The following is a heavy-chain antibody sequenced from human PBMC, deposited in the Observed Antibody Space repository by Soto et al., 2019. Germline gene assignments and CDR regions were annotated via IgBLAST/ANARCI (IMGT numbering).Heavy chain of an antibody. J-gene: IGHJ4*02. CDR1: GYTFTSYG. CDR3: AIGPNYDILTGYFDY. Sequence: ASVKVSCKASGYTFTSYGISWVRQAPGQGLEWMGWISAYNGNTNYAQKLQGRVTMTTDTSTSTAYMELRSLRSDDTAVYYCAIGPNYDILTGYFDYWGQGTLVTVSS. CDR2: ISAYNGNT. V-gene: IGHV1-18*01. D-gene: IGHD3-9*01.